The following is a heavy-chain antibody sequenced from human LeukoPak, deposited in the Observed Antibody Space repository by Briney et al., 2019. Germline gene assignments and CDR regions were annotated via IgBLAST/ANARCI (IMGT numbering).Heavy chain of an antibody. CDR2: INAGNGNT. CDR1: GYIISSYA. CDR3: ARESHPIAARSLYGMDV. V-gene: IGHV1-3*01. Sequence: ASVKVSCKASGYIISSYAMHWVRQAPGQRLEWMGWINAGNGNTKYSQKFQDRVTITRDTSASTAYMELSSLGSGDTAVYYCARESHPIAARSLYGMDVWGQGITVTVSS. J-gene: IGHJ6*02. D-gene: IGHD6-6*01.